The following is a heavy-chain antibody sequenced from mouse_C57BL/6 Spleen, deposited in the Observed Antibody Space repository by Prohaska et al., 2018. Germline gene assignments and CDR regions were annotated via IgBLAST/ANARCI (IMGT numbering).Heavy chain of an antibody. D-gene: IGHD3-2*02. CDR1: GYSFTGYF. V-gene: IGHV1-20*01. CDR3: ARSGQGLYFDY. Sequence: GPELVKPGDSVKISCKASGYSFTGYFMNWVMQSHGKSLEWIGRINPYNGDTFYNQKFKGKATLTVDKSSSTAHMELRSLTSEDSAVYYCARSGQGLYFDYWGQGTTLTVSS. J-gene: IGHJ2*01. CDR2: INPYNGDT.